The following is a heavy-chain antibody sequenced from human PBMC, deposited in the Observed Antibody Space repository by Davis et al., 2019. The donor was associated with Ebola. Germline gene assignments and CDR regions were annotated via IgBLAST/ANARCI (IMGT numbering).Heavy chain of an antibody. J-gene: IGHJ6*02. CDR1: GGTFSSYT. Sequence: SVKVSCKASGGTFSSYTISWVRQAPGQGLEWMGRIIPILGIANYAQKFQGRVTITADKSTSTAYMELSSLRSEDTAVYYCARAPNYYGSGTPEHYGMDVWGQGTTVTVSS. CDR3: ARAPNYYGSGTPEHYGMDV. CDR2: IIPILGIA. D-gene: IGHD3-10*01. V-gene: IGHV1-69*02.